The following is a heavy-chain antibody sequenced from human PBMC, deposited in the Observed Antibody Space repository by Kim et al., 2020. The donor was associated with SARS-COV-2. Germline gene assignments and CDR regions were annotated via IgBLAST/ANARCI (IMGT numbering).Heavy chain of an antibody. CDR1: GDTSSKSG. J-gene: IGHJ4*02. D-gene: IGHD1-26*01. CDR3: VRGHYGKIVGEY. CDR2: INTKEGDT. Sequence: ASVKVSCKTSGDTSSKSGFSWVRQAPGQGLEWMGWINTKEGDTNYALKFQDRVTMTTDSSTSTAYMELMSLRSDDTAMYYCVRGHYGKIVGEYWGQGTLVTVSS. V-gene: IGHV1-18*01.